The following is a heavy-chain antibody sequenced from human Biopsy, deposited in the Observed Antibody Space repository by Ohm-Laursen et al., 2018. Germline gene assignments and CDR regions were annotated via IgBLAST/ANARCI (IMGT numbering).Heavy chain of an antibody. D-gene: IGHD3-10*01. J-gene: IGHJ4*02. Sequence: SLRLSCSASGFTFSSYWMSWVRQAPGKGLEWVANIKQDGSETYFVDSVKGRFTISRDSAKSSLYLQMNSLRAEDTAAYYCARSMTTMVRRRSYYFDYWGQGTLVTVSS. CDR3: ARSMTTMVRRRSYYFDY. CDR1: GFTFSSYW. V-gene: IGHV3-7*01. CDR2: IKQDGSET.